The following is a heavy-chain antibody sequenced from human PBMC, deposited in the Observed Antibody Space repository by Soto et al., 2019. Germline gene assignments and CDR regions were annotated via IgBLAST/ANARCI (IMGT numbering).Heavy chain of an antibody. J-gene: IGHJ6*03. CDR3: ARTSSTYSSSWSAVKNYYYMDV. D-gene: IGHD6-13*01. CDR2: ISTYNGNT. Sequence: ASVKVSCKASGYTFTNYGITWVRQAPGQGLEYMGWISTYNGNTNYARKVQDRVTMTTDTYTSAASMGLRSLRSDDTAVYYSARTSSTYSSSWSAVKNYYYMDVWGKGTTVTVSS. CDR1: GYTFTNYG. V-gene: IGHV1-18*01.